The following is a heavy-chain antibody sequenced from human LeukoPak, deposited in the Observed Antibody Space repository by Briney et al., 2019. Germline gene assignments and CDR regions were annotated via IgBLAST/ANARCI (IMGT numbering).Heavy chain of an antibody. V-gene: IGHV3-7*01. J-gene: IGHJ2*01. Sequence: GGSLRLSCAASGFTFSSYWMSWVRQAPGKGLEWVANIKQDGSEKYYVDSVKGRFTISRDNAKNSLYLQMNSLRAEDTAVYYCAREGGQLWSRYWYFDLWGRGTLVTVSS. CDR2: IKQDGSEK. CDR3: AREGGQLWSRYWYFDL. D-gene: IGHD5-18*01. CDR1: GFTFSSYW.